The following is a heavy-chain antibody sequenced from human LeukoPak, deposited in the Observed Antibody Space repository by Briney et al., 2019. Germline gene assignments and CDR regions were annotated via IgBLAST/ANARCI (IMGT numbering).Heavy chain of an antibody. J-gene: IGHJ3*02. CDR2: IYYSGST. D-gene: IGHD3-22*01. V-gene: IGHV4-30-4*01. CDR3: GIYDSKLGAFDI. Sequence: PSQTLSLTCTVSGGSISSGDYYWSWIRQPPGKGLEWIGYIYYSGSTYYNPSLKSRVTISVDTSKSQFSLKLSSVTAADTAVYYCGIYDSKLGAFDIWGQGTMVTVSS. CDR1: GGSISSGDYY.